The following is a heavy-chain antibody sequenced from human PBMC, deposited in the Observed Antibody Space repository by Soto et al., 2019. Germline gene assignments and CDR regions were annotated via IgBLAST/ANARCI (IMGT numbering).Heavy chain of an antibody. CDR2: ISGSGGST. Sequence: EVQLLESGGGLVQPGGSLRLSCAASGFTFSSYAMSWVRQAPGKGLEWVSAISGSGGSTYYADSVKGRFTISRDNSKNTLYLQMNSLRAENTAVYYCARPPRGHTVNYYWYDPWGKGTLVTVSS. J-gene: IGHJ5*02. CDR1: GFTFSSYA. D-gene: IGHD4-17*01. CDR3: ARPPRGHTVNYYWYDP. V-gene: IGHV3-23*01.